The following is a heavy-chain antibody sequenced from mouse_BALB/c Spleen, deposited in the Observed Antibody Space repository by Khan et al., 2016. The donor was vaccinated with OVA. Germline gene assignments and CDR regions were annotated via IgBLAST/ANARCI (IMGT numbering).Heavy chain of an antibody. V-gene: IGHV2-6-7*01. J-gene: IGHJ4*01. CDR2: IWGDGST. D-gene: IGHD2-10*01. CDR1: GFSLTGYG. CDR3: DSAYYGNYREAMDY. Sequence: QMQLEESGPGLVAPSQSLSITCTVSGFSLTGYGVNWVRQPPGKGLEWLGMIWGDGSTDDNSALKSRMSISKDNTKSQVFLTMNSLQTDDAARYNCDSAYYGNYREAMDYWGQGTSVTVSS.